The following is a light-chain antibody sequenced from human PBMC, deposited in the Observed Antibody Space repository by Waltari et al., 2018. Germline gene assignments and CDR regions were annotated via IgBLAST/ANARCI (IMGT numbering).Light chain of an antibody. J-gene: IGLJ2*01. CDR2: EVS. CDR3: CSYAGSSTFVV. Sequence: QSALTQPASVSGSPGQSITIPCTGTSSDFGRYNLVSWYQQHPGKAPKLMIYEVSKRPSGVSNRFSGSKSGNTASLTISGLQAEDEADYYCCSYAGSSTFVVFGGGTKLTVL. V-gene: IGLV2-23*02. CDR1: SSDFGRYNL.